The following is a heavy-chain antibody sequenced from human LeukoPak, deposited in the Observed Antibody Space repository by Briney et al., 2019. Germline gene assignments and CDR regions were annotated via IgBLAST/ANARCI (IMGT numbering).Heavy chain of an antibody. V-gene: IGHV4-4*07. D-gene: IGHD3-10*01. CDR3: VRGVYGSGDY. Sequence: SETLSLTCTVSGGSISSYYWSWIRQPAAKGLEWIGLIYSSGSTNYNPSLKSRVTMSVDTSKNQFSLTLTSVPAADTAVYYCVRGVYGSGDYWGQGTLVTVSS. J-gene: IGHJ4*02. CDR2: IYSSGST. CDR1: GGSISSYY.